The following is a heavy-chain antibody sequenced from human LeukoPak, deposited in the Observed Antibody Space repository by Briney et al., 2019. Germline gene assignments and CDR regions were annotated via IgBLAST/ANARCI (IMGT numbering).Heavy chain of an antibody. J-gene: IGHJ4*02. V-gene: IGHV3-72*01. Sequence: GGSLRLSCAASGFTFSDHYMEWVRQAPGKGLEWVGRIRNKANSYTTEYAASVKGRFTISRDDSKNSLYLQMNSLKTEDTAVYYCVRAGFRYGFDYWGQGTLVTVSS. CDR1: GFTFSDHY. D-gene: IGHD5-18*01. CDR2: IRNKANSYTT. CDR3: VRAGFRYGFDY.